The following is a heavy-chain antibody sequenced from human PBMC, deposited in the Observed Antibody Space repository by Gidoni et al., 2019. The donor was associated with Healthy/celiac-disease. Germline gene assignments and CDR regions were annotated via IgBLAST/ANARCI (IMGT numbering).Heavy chain of an antibody. Sequence: QLQLQESGPGLVKPSETLSLTCTVSGGSISSSSYYWGWIRQPPGKGLEWIGSIYYSGSTYYNPSLKSRVTISVDTSKNQFSLKLSSVTAADTAVYYCARLRWLQYAFDIWGQGTMVTVSS. CDR1: GGSISSSSYY. V-gene: IGHV4-39*01. D-gene: IGHD5-12*01. J-gene: IGHJ3*02. CDR3: ARLRWLQYAFDI. CDR2: IYYSGST.